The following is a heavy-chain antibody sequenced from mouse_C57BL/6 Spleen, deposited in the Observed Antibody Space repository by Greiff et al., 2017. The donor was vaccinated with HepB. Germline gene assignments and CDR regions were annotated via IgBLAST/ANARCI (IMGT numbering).Heavy chain of an antibody. CDR3: ARGGNYGNGRGFDY. CDR1: GYAFSSSW. J-gene: IGHJ2*01. V-gene: IGHV1-82*01. D-gene: IGHD2-1*01. CDR2: IYPGDGDT. Sequence: QVQLQQSGPELVKPGASVKISCKASGYAFSSSWMNWVKQRPGKGLEWIGRIYPGDGDTNYNGKFKGKATLTADKSSSTAYMQLSSLTSEDSAVYFCARGGNYGNGRGFDYWGQGTTLTVSS.